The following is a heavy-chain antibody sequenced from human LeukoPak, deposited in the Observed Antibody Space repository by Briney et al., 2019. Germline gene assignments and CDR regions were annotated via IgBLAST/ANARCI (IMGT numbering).Heavy chain of an antibody. D-gene: IGHD1-26*01. CDR1: GFTFSSYG. Sequence: GGTLRLSCAASGFTFSSYGMSWVRQAPGKGLEWVSAISSSSSYIYYADSVKGRFTISRDNAKNSLYLQMNSLRAEDTAVYYCARDLGNYWGQGTLVTVSS. V-gene: IGHV3-21*01. CDR3: ARDLGNY. J-gene: IGHJ4*02. CDR2: ISSSSSYI.